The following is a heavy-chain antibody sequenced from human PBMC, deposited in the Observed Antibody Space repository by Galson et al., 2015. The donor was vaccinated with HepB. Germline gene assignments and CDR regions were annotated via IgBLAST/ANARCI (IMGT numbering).Heavy chain of an antibody. D-gene: IGHD1-26*01. V-gene: IGHV1-46*01. J-gene: IGHJ4*02. CDR3: ARDRSGSWTFDY. CDR2: IKPSDGTT. CDR1: GYTFTSDH. Sequence: SVKVSCKASGYTFTSDHMHWVLQAPGQGLEWMGIIKPSDGTTRSAQKFQGRVTMTSDTSTSTAYMELSSLRSEDTAVYYCARDRSGSWTFDYWGQGTLVTVSS.